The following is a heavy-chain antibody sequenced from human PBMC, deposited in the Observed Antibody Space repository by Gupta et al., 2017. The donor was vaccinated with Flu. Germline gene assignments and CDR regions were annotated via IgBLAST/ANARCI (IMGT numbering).Heavy chain of an antibody. Sequence: QVQLVESGGGVVQPGRSLTLSCAASGFTFSSYAMHWVRQAPGKGLEWVAVISYDGSNKYYADSVKGRFTISRDNSKNTLYLQMNSLRAEDTAVYYCAPGDVVVIARFRYNYWGQGTLVTVSS. CDR3: APGDVVVIARFRYNY. V-gene: IGHV3-30-3*01. CDR1: GFTFSSYA. J-gene: IGHJ4*02. CDR2: ISYDGSNK. D-gene: IGHD2-21*01.